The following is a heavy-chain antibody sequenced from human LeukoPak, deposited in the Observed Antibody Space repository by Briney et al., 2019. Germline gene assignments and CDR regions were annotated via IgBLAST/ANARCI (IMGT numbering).Heavy chain of an antibody. CDR3: ARRPDYGGTPTFDY. J-gene: IGHJ4*02. V-gene: IGHV3-66*01. CDR1: GFNFTNYA. D-gene: IGHD4-23*01. CDR2: IYSGGST. Sequence: QPGRSLRLSCAASGFNFTNYAMHWVRQAPGKGLEWVSVIYSGGSTYYADSVKGRFTISRDNSKNTLYLQLNSLRVEDTAVYYCARRPDYGGTPTFDYWGQGTLVTVSS.